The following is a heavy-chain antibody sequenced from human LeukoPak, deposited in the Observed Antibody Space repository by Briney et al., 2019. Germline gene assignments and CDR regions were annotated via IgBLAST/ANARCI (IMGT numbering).Heavy chain of an antibody. V-gene: IGHV3-21*06. J-gene: IGHJ4*02. CDR2: IDSSGGYM. Sequence: PGGSLRLSCEASGFTFNTYSMNWARQAPGKGLEWVSSIDSSGGYMFYADSVKGRFIISRDNAKDSLYLQMNSLRVEDTAVYYCAKDVSVVGATWYDYWGQGTLVTVSS. D-gene: IGHD1-26*01. CDR1: GFTFNTYS. CDR3: AKDVSVVGATWYDY.